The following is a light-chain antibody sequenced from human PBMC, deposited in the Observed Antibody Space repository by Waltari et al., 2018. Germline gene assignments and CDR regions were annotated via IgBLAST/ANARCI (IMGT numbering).Light chain of an antibody. Sequence: QSVLTQPPSVSGAPGHSVTISCPGSRSNIGAGDDVHCYQQLPGAAPKLLLYAFSNRPSGVPDRFYGSKSGTSASLAINGLQAEDEAVYYCQSYDSSLSAVFGGGTKVTVL. J-gene: IGLJ3*02. CDR3: QSYDSSLSAV. V-gene: IGLV1-40*01. CDR2: AFS. CDR1: RSNIGAGDD.